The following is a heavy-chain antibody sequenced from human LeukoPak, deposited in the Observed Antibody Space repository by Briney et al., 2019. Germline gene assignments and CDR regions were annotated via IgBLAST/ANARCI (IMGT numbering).Heavy chain of an antibody. CDR2: IYPGDSDT. CDR3: ARLNGSPADYYYYGMDV. J-gene: IGHJ6*02. D-gene: IGHD1-1*01. CDR1: GYSFTSYW. V-gene: IGHV5-51*01. Sequence: GESLKISCKGSGYSFTSYWIGWVRQMPGKGLEWMGIIYPGDSDTRYSPSFQGQVTISADKSISTAYLQWSSLKASDTAMYYCARLNGSPADYYYYGMDVWGQGTTVTVSS.